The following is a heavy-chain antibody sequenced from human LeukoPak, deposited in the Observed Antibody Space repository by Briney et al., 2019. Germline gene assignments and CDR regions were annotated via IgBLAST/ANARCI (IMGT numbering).Heavy chain of an antibody. CDR2: IYTSGST. CDR3: ASSDSSSWYSPFEY. CDR1: GGSISSSSYY. J-gene: IGHJ4*02. V-gene: IGHV4-61*02. D-gene: IGHD6-13*01. Sequence: SETLSLTCTVSGGSISSSSYYWSWIRQPAGKGLEWIGRIYTSGSTNYNPSLKSRVTIAVDTSKNQFSLKLSSVTAADTAVYYCASSDSSSWYSPFEYRGQGTLVTVSS.